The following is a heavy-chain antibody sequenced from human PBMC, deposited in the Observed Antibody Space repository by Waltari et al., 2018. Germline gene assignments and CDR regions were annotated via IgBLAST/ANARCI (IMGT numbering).Heavy chain of an antibody. CDR2: INRDGTA. CDR1: GGSFRGYF. V-gene: IGHV4-34*01. D-gene: IGHD3-10*01. CDR3: ARVGDYHGSGRFGLDV. Sequence: QAQLHQWGAGLLKPSETLSLTCAVSGGSFRGYFWSWIRQSPGKGLEWIGEINRDGTANDNPSLKSRVGMSVDTIKSQISLSLSSVTAADAAVYYCARVGDYHGSGRFGLDVWGRGTRVTVSS. J-gene: IGHJ6*02.